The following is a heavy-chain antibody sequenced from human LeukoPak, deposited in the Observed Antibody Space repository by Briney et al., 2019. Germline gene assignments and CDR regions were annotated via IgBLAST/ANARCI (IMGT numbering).Heavy chain of an antibody. J-gene: IGHJ5*02. V-gene: IGHV1-18*04. CDR2: INAYNGDT. Sequence: VASVRVSFKASGYTFNTYGISWVRQAPGQGLEWMGWINAYNGDTNHAQKFQGRVTITTDTSTTTAYMELGSLRSDDTAVYYCARDGSGHWFDPWGQGTLVTVSS. CDR3: ARDGSGHWFDP. D-gene: IGHD6-25*01. CDR1: GYTFNTYG.